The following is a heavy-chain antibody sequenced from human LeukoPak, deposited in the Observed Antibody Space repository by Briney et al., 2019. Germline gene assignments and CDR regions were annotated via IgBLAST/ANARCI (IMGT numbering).Heavy chain of an antibody. CDR2: IKQDGSEK. CDR1: GFTFSSYW. D-gene: IGHD2-15*01. J-gene: IGHJ5*02. Sequence: GVLRLSCAASGFTFSSYWMSWVRQAPGKGLEWVANIKQDGSEKHYVDSVKGRFTISRDNTENSLHLLMNSLRVEDTAVYYCARDKYCSNSYCPASWFDPWGQGTLVTVSS. CDR3: ARDKYCSNSYCPASWFDP. V-gene: IGHV3-7*01.